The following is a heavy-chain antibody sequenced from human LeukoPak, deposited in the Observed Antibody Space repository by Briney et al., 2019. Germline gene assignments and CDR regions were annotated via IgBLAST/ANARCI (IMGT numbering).Heavy chain of an antibody. Sequence: GGSLRPSCAASGFTFSTYGLHSVRQAPGKGLEWVAVISSDGSNKYYADSVKGRFTISRDNSKNTLYLQMNSLRPEDTAVYYCAKPYSSAPRRSDFDYWGQGTLVTVSS. D-gene: IGHD6-19*01. CDR1: GFTFSTYG. V-gene: IGHV3-30*18. CDR3: AKPYSSAPRRSDFDY. CDR2: ISSDGSNK. J-gene: IGHJ4*02.